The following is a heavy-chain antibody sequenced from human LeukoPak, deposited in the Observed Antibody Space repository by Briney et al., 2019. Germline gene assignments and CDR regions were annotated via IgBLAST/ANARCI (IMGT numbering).Heavy chain of an antibody. CDR1: GFTFDDYA. J-gene: IGHJ3*01. CDR3: VVVVEPPDSDGFDV. D-gene: IGHD1-14*01. Sequence: GGSLRLSCAASGFTFDDYAMHWVRQAPGKGLEWVSGVSWNSGSIGYADSVKGRFTISRDNARNTLSLQMNSLTIEDTAVYYCVVVVEPPDSDGFDVWGQGTMITVSS. CDR2: VSWNSGSI. V-gene: IGHV3-9*01.